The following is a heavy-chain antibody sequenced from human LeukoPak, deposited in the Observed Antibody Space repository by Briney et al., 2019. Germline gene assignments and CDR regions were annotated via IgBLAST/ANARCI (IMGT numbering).Heavy chain of an antibody. CDR1: EFTFSSYN. Sequence: GGSLRLSCAASEFTFSSYNMNWVRQAPGKGLEWVSSISSSSAYIYYADSVKGRFTISRDNAKNSLYLQMNSLRAEDTAIYYCAREDDWNYEDYWGQGTLVTVSS. J-gene: IGHJ4*02. CDR3: AREDDWNYEDY. CDR2: ISSSSAYI. V-gene: IGHV3-21*01. D-gene: IGHD1-7*01.